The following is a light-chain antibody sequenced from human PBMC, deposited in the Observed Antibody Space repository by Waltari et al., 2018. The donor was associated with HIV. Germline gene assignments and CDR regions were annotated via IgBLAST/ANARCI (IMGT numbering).Light chain of an antibody. V-gene: IGKV3-15*01. J-gene: IGKJ2*01. CDR3: QQYTNWPYT. Sequence: EIVMAQSPATLSVSPGERATLSCRASQSVSSNLAWYQQKPGQAPRLLIYGASTRATGFPARFSGSGSGTEFTLTISSLQSEDFAVYHCQQYTNWPYTFGQGTKLEIK. CDR2: GAS. CDR1: QSVSSN.